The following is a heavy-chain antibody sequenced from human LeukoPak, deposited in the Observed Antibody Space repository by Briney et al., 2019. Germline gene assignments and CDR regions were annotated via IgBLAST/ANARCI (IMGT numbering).Heavy chain of an antibody. V-gene: IGHV1-18*04. CDR1: GYTFTGYY. D-gene: IGHD3-22*01. Sequence: ASVKVSCKASGYTFTGYYMHWVRQAPGQGLEWMGWISAYNGNTNYAQKLQGRVTMTTDTSTSTAYMELRSLRSDDTAVYYCARVVARFDSTEYWGQGTLVTVSS. CDR2: ISAYNGNT. CDR3: ARVVARFDSTEY. J-gene: IGHJ4*02.